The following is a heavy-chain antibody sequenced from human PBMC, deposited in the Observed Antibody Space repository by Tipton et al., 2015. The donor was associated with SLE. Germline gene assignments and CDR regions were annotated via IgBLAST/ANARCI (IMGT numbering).Heavy chain of an antibody. CDR1: GGSISSYY. D-gene: IGHD3-3*01. V-gene: IGHV4-59*01. J-gene: IGHJ5*02. Sequence: TLSLTCTVSGGSISSYYWSWIRQPPGKGLEWIGYIHHSGSTNYNPSLYSRVTISVDTSKNQFSLKMNSVTAADTAVYYCARGSPFMEWERNWFDPWGQGTLVTVSS. CDR2: IHHSGST. CDR3: ARGSPFMEWERNWFDP.